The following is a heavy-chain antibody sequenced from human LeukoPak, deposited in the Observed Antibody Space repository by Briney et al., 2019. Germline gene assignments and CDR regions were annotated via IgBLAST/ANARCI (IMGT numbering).Heavy chain of an antibody. CDR3: ARDRIAAAGTPFDY. J-gene: IGHJ4*02. D-gene: IGHD6-13*01. CDR2: ISGSGGST. Sequence: GGSLRLSCAASGFTFNSYGMSWVRQAPRKGLEWVSVISGSGGSTYYADSVKGRFTISRDNFKNTLYLQMNSLRAEDTAVYYCARDRIAAAGTPFDYWGQGTLVTVSS. V-gene: IGHV3-23*01. CDR1: GFTFNSYG.